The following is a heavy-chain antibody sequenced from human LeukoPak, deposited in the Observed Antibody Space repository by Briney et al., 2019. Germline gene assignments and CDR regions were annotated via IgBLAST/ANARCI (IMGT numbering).Heavy chain of an antibody. CDR3: ARDLYSSGPRY. J-gene: IGHJ4*02. Sequence: GGSLRLSCAASGFTFSSYATHWVRQAPGKGLEWVAVISYDGSNKYYADSVKGRFTISRDNSKNTLYLQMNSLRAEDTAVYYCARDLYSSGPRYWGQGTLVTVSS. CDR1: GFTFSSYA. CDR2: ISYDGSNK. V-gene: IGHV3-30-3*01. D-gene: IGHD6-19*01.